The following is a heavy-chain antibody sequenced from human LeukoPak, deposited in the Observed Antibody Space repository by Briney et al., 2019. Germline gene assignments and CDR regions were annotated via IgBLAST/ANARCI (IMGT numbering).Heavy chain of an antibody. D-gene: IGHD3-10*01. CDR3: AREGAGYYGSGSYYNEYGY. Sequence: GASVKVSCKASGYTFTSYGISWVRQAPGQGLEWMGWISAYNGNTNYAQKLQGRVTMTTDTSTSTAYMELRSLRSDDTAVYYCAREGAGYYGSGSYYNEYGYWGQGTLVTVSS. J-gene: IGHJ4*02. CDR2: ISAYNGNT. CDR1: GYTFTSYG. V-gene: IGHV1-18*01.